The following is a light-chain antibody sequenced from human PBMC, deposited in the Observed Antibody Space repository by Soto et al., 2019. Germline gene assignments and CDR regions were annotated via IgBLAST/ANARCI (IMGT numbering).Light chain of an antibody. J-gene: IGLJ2*01. CDR2: EVT. V-gene: IGLV2-14*01. CDR1: SSDIGAYNY. Sequence: QSVLTQPASVSGSLGQSITLSCTGTSSDIGAYNYVSWYLQHPGEAPNLIIYEVTNRPSGVSNRFSGSKSGNTASLTISGLHIEDEADYYCSSYTTSNTLIFGGGTKLTAL. CDR3: SSYTTSNTLI.